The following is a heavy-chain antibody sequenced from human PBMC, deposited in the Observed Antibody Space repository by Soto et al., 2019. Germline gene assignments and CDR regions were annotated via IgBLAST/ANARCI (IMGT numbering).Heavy chain of an antibody. CDR1: GFTFSNYG. Sequence: QVQLVESGGGVVQPGRSLRLSCAASGFTFSNYGMHWVRQAPGKGLEWVAVISYDGSNEYYADSVKGRFTISRDNSKNTLYLQMTSLRAAATVVYYCAKDYLTLPLRLGKLSLDIDYWGQGTLVTVSS. D-gene: IGHD3-16*02. CDR2: ISYDGSNE. CDR3: AKDYLTLPLRLGKLSLDIDY. V-gene: IGHV3-30*18. J-gene: IGHJ4*02.